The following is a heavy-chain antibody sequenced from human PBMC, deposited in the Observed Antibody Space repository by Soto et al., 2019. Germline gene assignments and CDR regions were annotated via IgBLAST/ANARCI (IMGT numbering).Heavy chain of an antibody. V-gene: IGHV3-21*01. J-gene: IGHJ5*02. D-gene: IGHD2-15*01. Sequence: EVQLVESGGGLVKPGGSLRLSCAASGFTFSSYSMNWVRQAPGKGLEWVSSISSSSSYIYYADSVKGRFTISRDNAKNSLYLQMNSLIAEDTAVYYCARSPTTTPPWFDPWGQGTLVTVSS. CDR3: ARSPTTTPPWFDP. CDR2: ISSSSSYI. CDR1: GFTFSSYS.